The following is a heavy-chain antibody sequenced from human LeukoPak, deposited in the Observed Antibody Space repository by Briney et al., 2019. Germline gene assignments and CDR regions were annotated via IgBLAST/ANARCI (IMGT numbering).Heavy chain of an antibody. D-gene: IGHD6-19*01. J-gene: IGHJ5*02. V-gene: IGHV4-61*02. CDR1: GGSISSGTYY. Sequence: SQTLSLTCTVSGGSISSGTYYWSWIRQPAGKGLEWVGRIYISGSTNYNPSLKGRVTISLDTSNNQFSLKLSSVTAADTAVYYCARDRENTSGWQGWFDPWGQGTLVTVSS. CDR3: ARDRENTSGWQGWFDP. CDR2: IYISGST.